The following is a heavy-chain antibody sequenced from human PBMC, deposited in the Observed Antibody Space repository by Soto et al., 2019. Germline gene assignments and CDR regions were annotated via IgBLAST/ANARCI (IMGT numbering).Heavy chain of an antibody. V-gene: IGHV3-33*01. J-gene: IGHJ4*02. Sequence: QVQLVESGGGVVQPGRSLRLSCAASGFTFSSYGMHWVRQAPGKGLEWVAVIWYDGSDTYYADSVKGRFTISRDNSKNTLYLKMNSLRAEDTAVYYCARDQGDGWGQGTLVTVSS. CDR3: ARDQGDG. CDR2: IWYDGSDT. D-gene: IGHD2-21*02. CDR1: GFTFSSYG.